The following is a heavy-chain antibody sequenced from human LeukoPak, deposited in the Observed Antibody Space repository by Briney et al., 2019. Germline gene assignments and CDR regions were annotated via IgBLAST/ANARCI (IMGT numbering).Heavy chain of an antibody. Sequence: PSETLSLTCTVSGGSISSGDYYWSWIRQPPGKGLEWIGYIYYSGSTYYNPSLKSRVTISVDTSKNQFSLKLSSVTAADTAVYYCARVDEFIAADYWGQGTLVTVSS. J-gene: IGHJ4*02. CDR1: GGSISSGDYY. V-gene: IGHV4-30-4*08. D-gene: IGHD6-13*01. CDR3: ARVDEFIAADY. CDR2: IYYSGST.